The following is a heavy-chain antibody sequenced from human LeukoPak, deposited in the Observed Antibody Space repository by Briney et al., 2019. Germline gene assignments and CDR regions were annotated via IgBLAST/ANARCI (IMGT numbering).Heavy chain of an antibody. D-gene: IGHD3-10*01. CDR1: GGTFSSYA. CDR3: ARAPMVRGVKSLDV. CDR2: IIPIFGTA. Sequence: SVKVSCKASGGTFSSYAISWVRQAPGQGLEWMGGIIPIFGTANYAQKFQGRVTITADESTSTPYMELSSLRSEDTAVYYCARAPMVRGVKSLDVWGKGTTVTVSS. V-gene: IGHV1-69*01. J-gene: IGHJ6*04.